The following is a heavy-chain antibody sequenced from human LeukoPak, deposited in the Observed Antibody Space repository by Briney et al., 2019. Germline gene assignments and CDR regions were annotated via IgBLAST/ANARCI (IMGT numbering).Heavy chain of an antibody. V-gene: IGHV3-7*01. CDR3: ARGGHRQKEF. CDR1: GFTFSTYW. CDR2: IKHDGSDK. J-gene: IGHJ4*02. D-gene: IGHD3-10*01. Sequence: GGSLRLSCEASGFTFSTYWMGWVRQAPGKGLEWVAIIKHDGSDKYYVDSVKGRFTISRDNAKNSLYLQMSSLRAEDTAVYYCARGGHRQKEFWGQGTLVTVSS.